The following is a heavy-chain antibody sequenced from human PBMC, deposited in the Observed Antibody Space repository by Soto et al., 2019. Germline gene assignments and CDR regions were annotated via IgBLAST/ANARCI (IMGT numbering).Heavy chain of an antibody. CDR1: GYTFTGDY. D-gene: IGHD6-13*01. Sequence: GSSVKGSCKASGYTFTGDYMHCRRQAPRQGLEWMGWINPNSGGTNYAQKFQGWVTMTRYTSISTAYMELSRLRSDDTAVYYCASSIAAAGHYYYYYGMDVWGQGTTVTVPS. J-gene: IGHJ6*02. V-gene: IGHV1-2*04. CDR3: ASSIAAAGHYYYYYGMDV. CDR2: INPNSGGT.